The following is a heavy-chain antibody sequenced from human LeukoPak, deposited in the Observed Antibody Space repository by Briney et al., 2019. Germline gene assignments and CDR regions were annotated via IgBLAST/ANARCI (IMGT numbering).Heavy chain of an antibody. V-gene: IGHV3-48*03. CDR2: ISSSDSTI. D-gene: IGHD1-26*01. J-gene: IGHJ6*02. CDR3: ARVGRQLREDYYYYGMDV. CDR1: GFTFSSYE. Sequence: GGSLRLSCAASGFTFSSYEMNWVRQAPGKGLEWVSYISSSDSTIYYADSVKGRFTISRDNAKNSLYLQMNSLRAEDTAVYYCARVGRQLREDYYYYGMDVWGQGTTVTVSS.